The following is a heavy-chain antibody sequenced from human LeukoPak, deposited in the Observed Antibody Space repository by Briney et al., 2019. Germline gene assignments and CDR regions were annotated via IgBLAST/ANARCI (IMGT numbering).Heavy chain of an antibody. J-gene: IGHJ6*04. CDR2: ISGRGDAS. Sequence: GGSLRLSCAASGFTFSGYAMTWVRQAPGKGLEWVPAISGRGDASYYAESVKGRLTISRDNSKSTLYLQMNSLRAEDTAVYYCAKAPPDKWEYYYGMDVWGKGTTVTVSS. CDR1: GFTFSGYA. CDR3: AKAPPDKWEYYYGMDV. D-gene: IGHD1-26*01. V-gene: IGHV3-23*01.